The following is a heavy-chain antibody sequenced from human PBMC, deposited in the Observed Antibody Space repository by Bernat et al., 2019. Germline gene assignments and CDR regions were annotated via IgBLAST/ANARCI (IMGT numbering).Heavy chain of an antibody. CDR2: ISWNSGSI. CDR3: ARANAMDV. V-gene: IGHV3-9*01. CDR1: GFTFDDYA. Sequence: EVQLVESGGGLVQPGRSLRLSCAASGFTFDDYAMHWVRQAPGKGLEWVSGISWNSGSIGYADSVKGRFTISRDNAKNSLYLQMNSLRAEDTAVYYCARANAMDVWGQGTTVTVSS. J-gene: IGHJ6*02.